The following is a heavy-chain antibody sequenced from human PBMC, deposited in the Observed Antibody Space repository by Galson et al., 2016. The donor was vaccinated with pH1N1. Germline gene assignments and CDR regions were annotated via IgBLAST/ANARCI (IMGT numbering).Heavy chain of an antibody. CDR2: VSPGGSTI. CDR3: ARQYDFGDYRGNGFDI. J-gene: IGHJ3*02. CDR1: GYIFTSQW. D-gene: IGHD4-17*01. V-gene: IGHV5-51*03. Sequence: QSGAEVKKPGESLKISCKASGYIFTSQWIAWVRQVPGKGLEWVGVVSPGGSTIRYSPSFQGQVTISSDKSISTAYLQWISLRASDTAMYYCARQYDFGDYRGNGFDIWGQGTVVIVSS.